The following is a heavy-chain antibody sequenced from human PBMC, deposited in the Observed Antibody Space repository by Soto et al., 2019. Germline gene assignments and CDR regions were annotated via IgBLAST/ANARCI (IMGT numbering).Heavy chain of an antibody. J-gene: IGHJ3*02. Sequence: PETLRVTNTVSGGSLSRYYWSWIRQPPGKGLEWIGYIYYSGSTNYNPSLKSRVTISVDTSKNQFSLKLSSVTAADTAVYHCARGSGYYHFDAFDIWGQGTMVTVS. CDR1: GGSLSRYY. CDR2: IYYSGST. D-gene: IGHD3-22*01. V-gene: IGHV4-59*01. CDR3: ARGSGYYHFDAFDI.